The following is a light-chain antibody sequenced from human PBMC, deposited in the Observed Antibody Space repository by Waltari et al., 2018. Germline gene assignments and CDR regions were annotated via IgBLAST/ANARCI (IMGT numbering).Light chain of an antibody. Sequence: EIVLTQSPATLSLSPGERATLSCRASQSVSRDLVWYQQKPGQGPRLLIYDASNRATCIPARFSGSGSETDFTLTISSLEPEDFAVYYCQQRSSWPWTFGQGTKVDVK. CDR3: QQRSSWPWT. V-gene: IGKV3-11*01. CDR1: QSVSRD. CDR2: DAS. J-gene: IGKJ1*01.